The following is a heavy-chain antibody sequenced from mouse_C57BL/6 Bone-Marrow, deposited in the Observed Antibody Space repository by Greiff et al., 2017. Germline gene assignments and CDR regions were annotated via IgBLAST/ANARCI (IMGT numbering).Heavy chain of an antibody. V-gene: IGHV1-72*01. CDR2: IDPKGGGT. Sequence: QVQLQQPGAELVKPGASVKLSCKASGYTFTSYWMHWVKQRPGRGLEWIGRIDPKGGGTKYNEKFKSKATLTVDKPSSTAYMQLSSLTSEDSAVDYCGRAVPYAMDYWGQGTSVTVSS. CDR3: GRAVPYAMDY. J-gene: IGHJ4*01. CDR1: GYTFTSYW.